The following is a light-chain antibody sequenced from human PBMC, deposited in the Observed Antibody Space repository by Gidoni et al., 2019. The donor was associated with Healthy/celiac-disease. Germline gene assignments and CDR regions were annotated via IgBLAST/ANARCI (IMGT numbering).Light chain of an antibody. Sequence: SALTPPASVSWSPGQSITISCTGTSSDVGGYHYVSWYQQHPGKAPKLMIYEVSNRPSGVSNRFSGSKSGNTASLTISGLQAEDEADYYCSSYTSSSTYVFGTGTKVTVL. V-gene: IGLV2-14*01. J-gene: IGLJ1*01. CDR2: EVS. CDR1: SSDVGGYHY. CDR3: SSYTSSSTYV.